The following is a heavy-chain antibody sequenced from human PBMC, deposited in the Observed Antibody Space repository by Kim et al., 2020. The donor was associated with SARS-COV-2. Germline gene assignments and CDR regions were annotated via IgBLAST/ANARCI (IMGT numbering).Heavy chain of an antibody. Sequence: GGSLRLSCVASGFTFSTYSMHWVRQAPGKGLDWVSRISCDGSNKYYADSVKGRFTISRDNSKNTVYLQMNSLRAEDTAVYYCARGKSVAAGGDFWCQGT. J-gene: IGHJ1*01. CDR3: ARGKSVAAGGDF. D-gene: IGHD6-13*01. V-gene: IGHV3-30-3*01. CDR1: GFTFSTYS. CDR2: ISCDGSNK.